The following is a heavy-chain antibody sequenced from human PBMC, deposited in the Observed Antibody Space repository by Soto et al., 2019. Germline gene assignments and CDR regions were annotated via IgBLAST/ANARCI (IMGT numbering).Heavy chain of an antibody. Sequence: QVQLQQWGAGLLKPSETLSLTCAVSVESFSGYYWSWIRQPPGKGLEWIGEINHSGSTNYNPSLKSRVTMSVDTSKNQFSLTLSSVTAADTAMYYCAGNIVATISSFDYLGQGTLVAVSS. CDR2: INHSGST. CDR3: AGNIVATISSFDY. J-gene: IGHJ4*02. CDR1: VESFSGYY. V-gene: IGHV4-34*02. D-gene: IGHD5-12*01.